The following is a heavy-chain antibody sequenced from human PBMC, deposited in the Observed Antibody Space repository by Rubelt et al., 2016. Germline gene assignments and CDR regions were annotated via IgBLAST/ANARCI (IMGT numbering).Heavy chain of an antibody. V-gene: IGHV4-39*07. J-gene: IGHJ4*02. CDR1: GGSISSSSYY. CDR2: IYYSGST. CDR3: ARYGYSALPFDY. D-gene: IGHD1-26*01. Sequence: QLQLQESGPGLVKPSETLSLTCTVSGGSISSSSYYWGWIRQPPGKGLEWIGSIYYSGSTYYNPSLKSRVTISVDTSKDQCSLKLSSVTAADTDVYYCARYGYSALPFDYWGQGTLVTVSS.